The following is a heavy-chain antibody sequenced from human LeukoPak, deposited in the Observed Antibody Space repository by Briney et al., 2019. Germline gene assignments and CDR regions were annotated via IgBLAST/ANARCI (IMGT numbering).Heavy chain of an antibody. CDR1: GYTFTGYY. V-gene: IGHV1-2*02. Sequence: APVKVSCKASGYTFTGYYMHWVRQAPGQGLEWMGWINPNSGGTNYAQKFQGRVTMTRDTSISTAYMELSRLRSDDTAVYYCARGILTYYDILTGGFWFDPWGQGTLVTVSS. CDR3: ARGILTYYDILTGGFWFDP. J-gene: IGHJ5*02. D-gene: IGHD3-9*01. CDR2: INPNSGGT.